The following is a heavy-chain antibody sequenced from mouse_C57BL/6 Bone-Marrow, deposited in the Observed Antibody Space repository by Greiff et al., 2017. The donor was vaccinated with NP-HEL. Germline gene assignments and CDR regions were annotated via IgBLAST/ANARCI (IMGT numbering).Heavy chain of an antibody. J-gene: IGHJ1*02. CDR1: GYTFTEYT. CDR2: FYPGSGSI. CDR3: ARHEDPYDYRATDWYFDV. D-gene: IGHD2-4*01. V-gene: IGHV1-62-2*01. Sequence: QVQLQQSGAELVKPGASVKLSCKASGYTFTEYTIHWVKQRSGQGLEWIGWFYPGSGSIKYNEKFKDKATLTADKSSSTVYMELSSLTSEDSAVYFCARHEDPYDYRATDWYFDVWGTGTTVTVSS.